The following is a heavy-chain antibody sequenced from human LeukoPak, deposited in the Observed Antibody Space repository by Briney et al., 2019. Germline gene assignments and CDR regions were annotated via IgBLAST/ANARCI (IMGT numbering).Heavy chain of an antibody. CDR1: GGSFSSGSYY. CDR3: ARDKAEGVVASMDV. D-gene: IGHD3-10*01. V-gene: IGHV4-61*01. Sequence: SETPSLTCAVYGGSFSSGSYYWSWIRQPPGKGLEWIGYIYYSGSTNYNPSLKSRVTISVDTSKNQFSLKLSSVTAADTAVYYCARDKAEGVVASMDVWGKGTTVTVSS. CDR2: IYYSGST. J-gene: IGHJ6*04.